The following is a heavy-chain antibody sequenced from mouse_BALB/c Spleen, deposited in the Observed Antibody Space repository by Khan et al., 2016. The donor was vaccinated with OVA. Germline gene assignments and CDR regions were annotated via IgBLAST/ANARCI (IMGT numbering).Heavy chain of an antibody. J-gene: IGHJ3*01. CDR3: ARDGAYYRNDGLFAY. CDR1: GYTFTSYT. V-gene: IGHV1-4*01. D-gene: IGHD2-14*01. CDR2: INPSSGYT. Sequence: QVRLQQSGAELARPGASVKMSCKASGYTFTSYTIHWIKQRPGQGLEWIGYINPSSGYTNYNQKFKDKATLTADKSSTTAYMQLSRLPSDDSAVYYCARDGAYYRNDGLFAYWGQGTLVTVSA.